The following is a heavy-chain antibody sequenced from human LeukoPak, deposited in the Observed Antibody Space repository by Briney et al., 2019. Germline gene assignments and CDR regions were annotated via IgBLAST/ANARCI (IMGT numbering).Heavy chain of an antibody. D-gene: IGHD3-10*01. CDR3: AAGGAPDY. V-gene: IGHV4-34*01. J-gene: IGHJ4*02. CDR2: INHSGST. CDR1: GGSFSGYY. Sequence: SETLSLTCAVYGGSFSGYYWSWIRQPPGKGLEWIGEINHSGSTNYNPSLKSRVTISVDTSKNQFSLKLSSVTAADTAVYYCAAGGAPDYWGRGTLVTVSS.